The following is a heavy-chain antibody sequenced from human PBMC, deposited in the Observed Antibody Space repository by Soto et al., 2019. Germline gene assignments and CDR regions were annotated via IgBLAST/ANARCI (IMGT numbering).Heavy chain of an antibody. V-gene: IGHV3-23*01. CDR2: ISGSGGST. CDR1: GFTFSSYA. CDR3: AKAGYYDSSGYTWAKNYYYYGMDV. J-gene: IGHJ6*02. D-gene: IGHD3-22*01. Sequence: GGSLRLSCAASGFTFSSYAMSWVRQAPGKGLEWVSAISGSGGSTYYADSVKGRFTISRDNSKNTLYLQMNSLRAEDTAVYYCAKAGYYDSSGYTWAKNYYYYGMDVWGQGTTVTVSS.